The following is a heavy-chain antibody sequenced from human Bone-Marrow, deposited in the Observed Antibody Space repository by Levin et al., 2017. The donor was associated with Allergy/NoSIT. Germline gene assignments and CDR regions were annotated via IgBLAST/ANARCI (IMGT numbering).Heavy chain of an antibody. J-gene: IGHJ4*02. Sequence: SCAASGFTFTSYSMHWVRQAPGKGLEWVAVISYDGGNKNYADSVKGRFTISRDNSKNTLYLQMNSLRSEDTAIYYCARGMTYYGSQSSYNVAYWGQGTLVTVSS. D-gene: IGHD3-10*01. CDR3: ARGMTYYGSQSSYNVAY. V-gene: IGHV3-30-3*01. CDR2: ISYDGGNK. CDR1: GFTFTSYS.